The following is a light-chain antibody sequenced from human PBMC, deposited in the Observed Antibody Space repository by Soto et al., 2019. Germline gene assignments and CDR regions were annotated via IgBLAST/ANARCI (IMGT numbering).Light chain of an antibody. CDR1: SSDVGGYNY. CDR3: SSYTSRSIDYV. V-gene: IGLV2-14*01. CDR2: DVS. Sequence: QSALTQPASVSGAPGQSITISCTGTSSDVGGYNYVSWYQQHPGKAPKLMIYDVSNRPSGVSNRFSGSKSGTTASLTISGLQDEDAADYYCSSYTSRSIDYVFGTGTKLTVL. J-gene: IGLJ1*01.